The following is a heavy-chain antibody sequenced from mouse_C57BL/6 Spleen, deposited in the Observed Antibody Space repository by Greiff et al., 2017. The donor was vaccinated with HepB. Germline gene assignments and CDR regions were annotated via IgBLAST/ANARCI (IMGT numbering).Heavy chain of an antibody. CDR2: INPNNGGT. D-gene: IGHD2-4*01. CDR3: ARIYYDYDGIYYFDY. CDR1: GYTFTDYN. J-gene: IGHJ2*01. V-gene: IGHV1-22*01. Sequence: EVQLQQSGPELVKPGASVKMSCKASGYTFTDYNMHWVKQSHGKSLEWIGYINPNNGGTSYNQKFKGKATLTVNKSSSTAYMELRNLTSEESAVYYCARIYYDYDGIYYFDYWGQGTTLTVSS.